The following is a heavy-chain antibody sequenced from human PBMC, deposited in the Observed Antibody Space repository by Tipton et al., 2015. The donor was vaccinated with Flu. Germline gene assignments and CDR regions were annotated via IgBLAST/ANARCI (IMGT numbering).Heavy chain of an antibody. Sequence: TLSLTCSVSGGSISSYYWSWVRQPPGKGLEWIGYIYHSGSTNYNPSLKTRVTISVDTSRNQFSLKLYSVTAADTAVYYCARGLTSRIDVFDIWGLGTMVTVSS. CDR3: ARGLTSRIDVFDI. V-gene: IGHV4-59*01. J-gene: IGHJ3*02. D-gene: IGHD3-10*01. CDR2: IYHSGST. CDR1: GGSISSYY.